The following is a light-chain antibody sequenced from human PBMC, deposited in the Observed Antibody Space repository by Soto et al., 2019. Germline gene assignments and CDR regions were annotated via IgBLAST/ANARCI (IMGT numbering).Light chain of an antibody. CDR3: GAYAGIDYYV. CDR2: EVN. J-gene: IGLJ1*01. Sequence: QSALTQPPSASGSLGQSVTISCTGTGSDIGTYNYVSWYQHHPGRPPKLMISEVNKRPSGVPDRFSGSKSGNTASLTISGLQAEDEADYYCGAYAGIDYYVFGSGTKVTVL. CDR1: GSDIGTYNY. V-gene: IGLV2-8*01.